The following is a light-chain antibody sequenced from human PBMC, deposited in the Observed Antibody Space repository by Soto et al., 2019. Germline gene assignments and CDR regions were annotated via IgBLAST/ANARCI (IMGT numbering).Light chain of an antibody. Sequence: DIQMTQSPSSLSASVGDRITITCRASQSISSSLNWYQQRPGKAPKPLIYNAYTLASGVPSRFSGSGSGTDFTLTISSLQPEDFATYYCQQTYTTPLTFGGGTKVEIK. CDR1: QSISSS. J-gene: IGKJ4*01. CDR2: NAY. V-gene: IGKV1-39*01. CDR3: QQTYTTPLT.